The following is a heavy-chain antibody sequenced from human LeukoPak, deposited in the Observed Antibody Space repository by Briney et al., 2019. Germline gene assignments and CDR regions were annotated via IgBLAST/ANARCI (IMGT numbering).Heavy chain of an antibody. D-gene: IGHD5-18*01. J-gene: IGHJ4*02. Sequence: HPGGSLRLSCLASGLTFGDYAMSWFRQAPGKGLEWVGFIRSKTYGGTTEYAASVKGRFSISRDGSKSIAYLQMDSLKTEDTAVYYCTRDAKAMVLGYWGQGTLVTVSS. CDR2: IRSKTYGGTT. V-gene: IGHV3-49*01. CDR1: GLTFGDYA. CDR3: TRDAKAMVLGY.